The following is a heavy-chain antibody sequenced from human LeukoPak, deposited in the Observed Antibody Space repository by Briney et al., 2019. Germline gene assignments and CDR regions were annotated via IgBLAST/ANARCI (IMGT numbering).Heavy chain of an antibody. CDR1: GFTFSTYW. CDR3: ARSPYGGYGDN. V-gene: IGHV3-74*01. Sequence: GGSLRLSCAASGFTFSTYWMHWVRQPPGKGLVWVSRINSDGGSTTYADSVKGRFTISRDNARNTLYLQMNSLRAEDTAVYYCARSPYGGYGDNWGQGTLVTVSS. D-gene: IGHD4-17*01. CDR2: INSDGGST. J-gene: IGHJ4*02.